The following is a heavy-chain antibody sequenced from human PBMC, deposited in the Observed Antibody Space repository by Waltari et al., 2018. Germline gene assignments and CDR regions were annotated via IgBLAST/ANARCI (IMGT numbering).Heavy chain of an antibody. CDR3: ARDLLDY. V-gene: IGHV3-7*01. CDR1: GFTLSRYW. Sequence: EVQLVESGGGLVQPGGSLRLSCAASGFTLSRYWMSWVRQAPGKGLEWVATMNEDGSKEFYGDSVKGRFTISRDSAKNSLQMNSLRGEDTAIYYCARDLLDYWGQGTLVTVSS. CDR2: MNEDGSKE. J-gene: IGHJ4*02.